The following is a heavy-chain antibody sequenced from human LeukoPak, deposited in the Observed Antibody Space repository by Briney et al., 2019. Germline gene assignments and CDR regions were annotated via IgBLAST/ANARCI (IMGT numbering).Heavy chain of an antibody. V-gene: IGHV1-3*03. CDR3: ARVVRYSNGPLTDLLPYYFDY. Sequence: GASVKVSCKASGYTFTGYYMHWVRQAPGQRLEWMGWINVGNGNTKYSQEFQGRVTITRDTSASTAYMELSSLRSGDMAVYYCARVVRYSNGPLTDLLPYYFDYWGQGTLVTVSS. D-gene: IGHD6-19*01. CDR2: INVGNGNT. J-gene: IGHJ4*02. CDR1: GYTFTGYY.